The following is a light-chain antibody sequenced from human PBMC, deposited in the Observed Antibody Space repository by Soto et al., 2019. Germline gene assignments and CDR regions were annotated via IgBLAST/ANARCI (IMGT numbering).Light chain of an antibody. J-gene: IGKJ2*01. CDR1: QSISKS. CDR3: QQSYSTPPMYT. V-gene: IGKV1-39*01. CDR2: VAS. Sequence: DIQMTQSPSSLSASVGDRVTITCRVSQSISKSLNWYQQKPGRAPTLLISVASTLHSGVPSRFSGSGSGTDFTLTISSLQREDFATYYCQQSYSTPPMYTFGQGTKLEIK.